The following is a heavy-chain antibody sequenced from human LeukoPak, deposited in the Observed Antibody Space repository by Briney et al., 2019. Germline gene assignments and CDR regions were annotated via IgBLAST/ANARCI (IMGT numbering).Heavy chain of an antibody. Sequence: PGGSLRLSCTASGFTFGDYAMSWFRQAPGKGLEWVGFIRSKAYGGTTEYAASVKGRFTISRDDSKSIAYLQMNSLKTEDTAVYYCTLGFGELNGPYGMDVWGQGTTVTVSS. CDR2: IRSKAYGGTT. D-gene: IGHD3-10*01. J-gene: IGHJ6*02. CDR3: TLGFGELNGPYGMDV. CDR1: GFTFGDYA. V-gene: IGHV3-49*03.